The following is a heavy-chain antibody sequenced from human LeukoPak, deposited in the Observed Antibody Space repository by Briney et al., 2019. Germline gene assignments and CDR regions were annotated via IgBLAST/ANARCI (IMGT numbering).Heavy chain of an antibody. J-gene: IGHJ1*01. Sequence: SETLSLTCTVSGGSISTYYWSWIRQPPGKGLERIGYIYYSGSTSYNPSLKSRITISVDTFKNQFSLKLSSVTAADTAVYYCARDTGVVVGYFQHWGQGTLVTVSS. V-gene: IGHV4-59*01. CDR1: GGSISTYY. CDR2: IYYSGST. CDR3: ARDTGVVVGYFQH. D-gene: IGHD2-15*01.